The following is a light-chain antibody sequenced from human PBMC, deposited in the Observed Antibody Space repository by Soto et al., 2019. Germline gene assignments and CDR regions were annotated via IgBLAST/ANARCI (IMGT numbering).Light chain of an antibody. CDR3: QQYSNLPT. CDR2: NTS. CDR1: QSLRSSY. V-gene: IGKV3D-15*01. Sequence: ESATLSCLASQSLRSSYLAWYQRKPGQAPSLLIFNTSNTATGIPARFSGSGSGREFTLTISSLQSEDSALYYCQQYSNLPTFGQGTRLEIK. J-gene: IGKJ5*01.